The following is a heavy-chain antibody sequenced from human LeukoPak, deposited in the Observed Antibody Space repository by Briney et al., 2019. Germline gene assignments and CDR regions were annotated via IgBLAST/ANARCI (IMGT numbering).Heavy chain of an antibody. V-gene: IGHV4-59*01. CDR3: ARDRTGTYNY. J-gene: IGHJ4*02. CDR1: GGSISSYY. Sequence: SETLSLTCTVSGGSISSYYWSWIRQPPGKGLEWIGYIYYSGSTNYNPSLKSRVTISVDTSKNQFSLKLSSVTAADTAVYYCARDRTGTYNYWGQGTLVTVSS. D-gene: IGHD1-1*01. CDR2: IYYSGST.